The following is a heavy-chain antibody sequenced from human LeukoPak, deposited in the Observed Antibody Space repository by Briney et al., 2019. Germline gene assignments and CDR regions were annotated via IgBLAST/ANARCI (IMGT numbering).Heavy chain of an antibody. Sequence: GGSLRLSCAASGFTFDEYAMHWVRQPPGKGLEWVSGISWNSHDIGYADSVKGRFTISRDNAKNSLYLQMNSLRAEDMALYYCAKGVGTSYHYHMDVWGKGTTVIVSS. J-gene: IGHJ6*03. CDR2: ISWNSHDI. V-gene: IGHV3-9*03. CDR1: GFTFDEYA. D-gene: IGHD1-26*01. CDR3: AKGVGTSYHYHMDV.